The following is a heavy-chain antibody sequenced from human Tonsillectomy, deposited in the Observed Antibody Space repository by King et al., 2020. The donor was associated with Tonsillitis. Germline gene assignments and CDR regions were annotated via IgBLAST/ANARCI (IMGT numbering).Heavy chain of an antibody. V-gene: IGHV4-30-2*01. CDR1: GDSISSGAHS. D-gene: IGHD1-1*01. CDR3: ARGATWNGGVPPWCDT. Sequence: LQLQESGSGLVKPSQTLSLTCAVSGDSISSGAHSWSWIRQPPGKGLEWIGYIYDTGSTYYNPSLKSRVTISLDGSKNQFSLEPASVTAADTALYYFARGATWNGGVPPWCDTWGQGILVTVSS. J-gene: IGHJ5*02. CDR2: IYDTGST.